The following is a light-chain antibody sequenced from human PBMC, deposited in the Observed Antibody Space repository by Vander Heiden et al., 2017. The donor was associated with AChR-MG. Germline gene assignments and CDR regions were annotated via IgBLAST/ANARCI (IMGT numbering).Light chain of an antibody. V-gene: IGLV2-14*01. CDR2: DVR. Sequence: QSALTQPASVSGSPGQSLTISCTGTSSDVGGYNCGTWYQQHPGKAPKLMMYDVRKRPSGGSNRFSGSKSGNTASLTISGLQAEDEADYYCSSYTSSSTVFGGGTKLTVL. CDR1: SSDVGGYNC. J-gene: IGLJ3*02. CDR3: SSYTSSSTV.